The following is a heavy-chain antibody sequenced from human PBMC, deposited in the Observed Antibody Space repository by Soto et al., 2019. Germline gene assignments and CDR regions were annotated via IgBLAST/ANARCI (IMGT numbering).Heavy chain of an antibody. Sequence: EMQLLESGGGLVQPGGSLRISCAASGFSFSSYAMSWVRQAPGKGLEWVSALTSDGVGTYYTDSVRGRFTISRDNSKNTLYLQMNNLRVEDTAMYYCSKSLAVAGKGDFGYWGQGTLVTVSS. D-gene: IGHD6-19*01. J-gene: IGHJ4*02. V-gene: IGHV3-23*01. CDR2: LTSDGVGT. CDR3: SKSLAVAGKGDFGY. CDR1: GFSFSSYA.